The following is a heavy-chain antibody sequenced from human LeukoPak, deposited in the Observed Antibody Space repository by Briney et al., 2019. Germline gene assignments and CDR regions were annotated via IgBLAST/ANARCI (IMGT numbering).Heavy chain of an antibody. V-gene: IGHV3-23*01. Sequence: GGSLRLSCAASGFNFGTYAMNWVRQAPGKGLEWVSSISESAGRTYYADSVKGRFTISRDNSKDTLYLQMNSLRAEDTAVYYCAKTPASGYLFDYWGQGTLVTVSS. CDR2: ISESAGRT. CDR3: AKTPASGYLFDY. CDR1: GFNFGTYA. J-gene: IGHJ4*02. D-gene: IGHD3-22*01.